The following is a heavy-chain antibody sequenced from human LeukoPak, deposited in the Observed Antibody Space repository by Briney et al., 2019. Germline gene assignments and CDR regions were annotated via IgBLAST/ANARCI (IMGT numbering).Heavy chain of an antibody. D-gene: IGHD5-24*01. V-gene: IGHV4-4*07. J-gene: IGHJ4*02. CDR2: IYTSGST. CDR3: ARAEDGYNSGGVDY. Sequence: SETLSLTCTVSGGSISSYFWTWIRQPAGKGLEWIGHIYTSGSTNFNPSLKSRVTMSVDTSKNQFSLKLSSVTAADTAVYYCARAEDGYNSGGVDYWGQGTLVTVSS. CDR1: GGSISSYF.